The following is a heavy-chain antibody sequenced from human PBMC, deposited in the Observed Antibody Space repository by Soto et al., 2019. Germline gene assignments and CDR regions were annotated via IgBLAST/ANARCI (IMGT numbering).Heavy chain of an antibody. CDR2: INYSGNT. Sequence: SEALSLTCTFSFDSITSDAYYWVWIRQPPGKGLEWIGGINYSGNTYYDPSLKSRVTISVDTSKNQFSLMLTSVTAADTAVYYCARHPGYCTGTSCYGYYTMDVWGQGTTVS. CDR3: ARHPGYCTGTSCYGYYTMDV. V-gene: IGHV4-39*01. D-gene: IGHD2-2*01. J-gene: IGHJ6*02. CDR1: FDSITSDAYY.